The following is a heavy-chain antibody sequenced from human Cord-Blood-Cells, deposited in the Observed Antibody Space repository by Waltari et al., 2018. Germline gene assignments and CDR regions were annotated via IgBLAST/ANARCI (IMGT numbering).Heavy chain of an antibody. V-gene: IGHV1-8*03. D-gene: IGHD6-13*01. Sequence: QVQLVQSVAEVKKPGASVKVSCKASGYTFTSYDINWVRQATGQGLEWMGSMNPNSGNTGYAQKFQGRVTITRNTSISTAYMELSSLRSEDTAVYYCARVGYSSSWYAFDIWGQGTMVTVSS. CDR1: GYTFTSYD. CDR3: ARVGYSSSWYAFDI. J-gene: IGHJ3*02. CDR2: MNPNSGNT.